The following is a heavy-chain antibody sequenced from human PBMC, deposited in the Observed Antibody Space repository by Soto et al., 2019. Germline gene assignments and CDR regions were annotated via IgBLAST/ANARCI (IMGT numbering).Heavy chain of an antibody. V-gene: IGHV1-24*01. CDR1: GYTLTELS. CDR2: FDPEDGET. Sequence: ASVKVSCKVSGYTLTELSMHWVRQAPGKGLEWMGGFDPEDGETIYAQKFQGRVTMTEDTSTDPAYMELSSLRSEDTAVYYCATDRPVTTVTTGGHAFDIWGQGTMVTVSS. D-gene: IGHD4-17*01. CDR3: ATDRPVTTVTTGGHAFDI. J-gene: IGHJ3*02.